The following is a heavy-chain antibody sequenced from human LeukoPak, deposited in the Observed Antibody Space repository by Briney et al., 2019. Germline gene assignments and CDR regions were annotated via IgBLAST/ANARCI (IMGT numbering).Heavy chain of an antibody. CDR3: ARVEDYDILTGFDY. V-gene: IGHV3-7*01. J-gene: IGHJ4*02. CDR2: IKQDGREK. CDR1: GFTFSSYW. Sequence: GGSLRLSCAASGFTFSSYWMSWVRQAPGKRLGWVANIKQDGREKYYVDSVKGRFTISRDNAKNSLYLQMNSLRAEDTAVYYCARVEDYDILTGFDYWGQGTLVTVSS. D-gene: IGHD3-9*01.